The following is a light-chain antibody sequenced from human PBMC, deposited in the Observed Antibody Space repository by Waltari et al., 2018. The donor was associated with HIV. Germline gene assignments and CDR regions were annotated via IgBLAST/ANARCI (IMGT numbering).Light chain of an antibody. V-gene: IGLV7-46*01. CDR3: LLCYNAARV. Sequence: QAVVTQEPSLTVCPGGTITLTCGSRAGAVTRAHFPNWFQQKPGQAPRTLIYDTANTYSWTPGRFSGSLLGGKAALTLSGAQPEDEADYYCLLCYNAARVFGGGTKLTVL. CDR2: DTA. J-gene: IGLJ3*02. CDR1: AGAVTRAHF.